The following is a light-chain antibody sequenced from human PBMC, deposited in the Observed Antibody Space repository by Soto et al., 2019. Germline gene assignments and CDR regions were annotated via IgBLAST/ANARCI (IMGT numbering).Light chain of an antibody. V-gene: IGLV2-11*01. CDR3: CSYAGSYYV. Sequence: QSVLTQPRSVSGSPGQSVTISCTGTSSDVGGYNYVSWYQQHPGKAPKLTIYDVSKRPSGVPDRFSGSKSGNTASLTISGLQAEDEADYYCCSYAGSYYVFGNGTKVTVL. CDR1: SSDVGGYNY. CDR2: DVS. J-gene: IGLJ1*01.